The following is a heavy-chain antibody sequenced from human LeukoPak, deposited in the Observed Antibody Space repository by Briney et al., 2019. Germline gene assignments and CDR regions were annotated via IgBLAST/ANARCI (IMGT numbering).Heavy chain of an antibody. V-gene: IGHV1-69*10. J-gene: IGHJ6*04. CDR2: FIPILGTA. D-gene: IGHD3-3*01. CDR3: AGIPVFGVVLHQVPV. CDR1: GGTFSDYA. Sequence: SVKVSCKASGGTFSDYAYNWVRQAPGQGLEWMGVFIPILGTANSTQNFQDRVTITADISTNTAYLELTSLRSEDTAVYFCAGIPVFGVVLHQVPVWGKGTTVTVSS.